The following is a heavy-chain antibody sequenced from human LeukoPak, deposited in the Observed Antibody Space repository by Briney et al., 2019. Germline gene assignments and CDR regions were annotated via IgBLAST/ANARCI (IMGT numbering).Heavy chain of an antibody. CDR1: GVTVSSND. J-gene: IGHJ4*02. Sequence: GGSLRLSCAAPGVTVSSNDMSWGRQAPGKGLECISVIYSGGSTDYADSVKGRLTISRDNSKNTLYLQMNSLRAEDTAVYYCARVVDHDYGDYYLDYWGQGTLVTASS. D-gene: IGHD4-17*01. V-gene: IGHV3-53*01. CDR3: ARVVDHDYGDYYLDY. CDR2: IYSGGST.